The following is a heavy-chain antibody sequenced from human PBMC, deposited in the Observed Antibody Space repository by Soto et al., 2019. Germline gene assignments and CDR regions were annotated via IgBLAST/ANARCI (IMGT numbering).Heavy chain of an antibody. V-gene: IGHV3-30*18. CDR3: AKGGGYSYGTNDAFDI. CDR2: ISDDGRNK. D-gene: IGHD5-12*01. CDR1: GFTFRTYG. Sequence: QVQLVESGGGVDQPGRSLRLSCEASGFTFRTYGMHWIRQAPGKGLEWVAVISDDGRNKYNIDSVEGRFTISRDNSKIRLYLAMNSLRTEDTGVYYCAKGGGYSYGTNDAFDIWGEGTMVIVS. J-gene: IGHJ3*02.